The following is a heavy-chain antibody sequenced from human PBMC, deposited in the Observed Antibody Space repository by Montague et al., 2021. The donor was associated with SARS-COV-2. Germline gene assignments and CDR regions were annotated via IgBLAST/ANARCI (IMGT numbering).Heavy chain of an antibody. D-gene: IGHD3-22*01. CDR2: IYHSGST. CDR3: AISYDSTGHVGY. CDR1: GFSISTGYY. Sequence: SETLSLTCTVSGFSISTGYYWGWIRQPPGKGLEWIGSIYHSGSTXYNPSLKSRVTISVDTSKNQFSLKLSSVTAADTAVYYCAISYDSTGHVGYWGQGTLVTVSS. V-gene: IGHV4-38-2*02. J-gene: IGHJ4*02.